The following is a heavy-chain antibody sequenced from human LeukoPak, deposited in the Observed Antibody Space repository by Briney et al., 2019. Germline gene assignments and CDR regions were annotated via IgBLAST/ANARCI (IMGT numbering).Heavy chain of an antibody. Sequence: SETLSLTCAVYGGSFSGYYWSWIRQPPGKGLEWIGEINHSGSTNYNPSLKSRVTISVDTSKNQFSLKLSSVTAADTAVYYCAREGRYCSSTSCHGSPWFDPWGQGTLVTVSS. D-gene: IGHD2-2*01. CDR2: INHSGST. J-gene: IGHJ5*02. CDR3: AREGRYCSSTSCHGSPWFDP. V-gene: IGHV4-34*01. CDR1: GGSFSGYY.